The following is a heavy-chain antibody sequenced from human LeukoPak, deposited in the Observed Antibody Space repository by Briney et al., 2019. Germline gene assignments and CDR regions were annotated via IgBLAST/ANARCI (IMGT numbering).Heavy chain of an antibody. V-gene: IGHV4-34*01. CDR2: INHSGST. J-gene: IGHJ4*02. CDR3: ASHQGAMVVVIPSY. D-gene: IGHD3-22*01. CDR1: GGSFSDYY. Sequence: SETLSLTCAVYGGSFSDYYWTWIRQPPGKGLEWIGEINHSGSTNYNPSLKSRVTISVDTSKNQFSLKLSSVTAADTAVYYCASHQGAMVVVIPSYWGQGTLVTVSS.